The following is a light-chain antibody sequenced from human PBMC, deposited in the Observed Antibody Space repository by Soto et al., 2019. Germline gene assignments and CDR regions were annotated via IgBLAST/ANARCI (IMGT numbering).Light chain of an antibody. Sequence: EIVMTQSPVTLSVSPGERATLSCRASHHVATNLAWYQQKPGQPPRLLIYGASTRATGVSARFNGSGSGTEFTLTLSSLQSEDFAVSYCQQYTAKPPWTFGQGTKV. CDR2: GAS. V-gene: IGKV3-15*01. CDR1: HHVATN. J-gene: IGKJ1*01. CDR3: QQYTAKPPWT.